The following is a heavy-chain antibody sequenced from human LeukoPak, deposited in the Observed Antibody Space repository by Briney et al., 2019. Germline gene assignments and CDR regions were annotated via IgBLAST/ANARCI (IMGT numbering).Heavy chain of an antibody. CDR2: IYPGDSDT. CDR1: GYSFSSYW. D-gene: IGHD3-3*01. J-gene: IGHJ4*02. CDR3: ARRFLEWGGAFDY. Sequence: GESLKISRKGSGYSFSSYWIGWVRQMPGKGLEGMGIIYPGDSDTRYSPSFQGQVTIPPDKSISTAYLQWSSLKASDTAMYYCARRFLEWGGAFDYWGQGTLVTVSS. V-gene: IGHV5-51*01.